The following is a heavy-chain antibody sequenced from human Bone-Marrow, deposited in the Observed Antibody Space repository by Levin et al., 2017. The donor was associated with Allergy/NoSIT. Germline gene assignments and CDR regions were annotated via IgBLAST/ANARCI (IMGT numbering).Heavy chain of an antibody. V-gene: IGHV3-7*02. D-gene: IGHD3-22*01. J-gene: IGHJ5*02. Sequence: GESLKISCGASGFTFSTDWMSWVRQAPGKGLEWVANIKQDGSEKHYVDSVKGRFTISRDNVKNSLYLEMNSLRVEDTAVYYCARKLYYYDNVKGWFDPWGQGTLVTVSS. CDR3: ARKLYYYDNVKGWFDP. CDR1: GFTFSTDW. CDR2: IKQDGSEK.